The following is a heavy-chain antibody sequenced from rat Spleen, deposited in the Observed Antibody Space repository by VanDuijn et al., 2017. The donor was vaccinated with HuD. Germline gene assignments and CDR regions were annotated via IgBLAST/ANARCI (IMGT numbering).Heavy chain of an antibody. Sequence: QVQLKESGPGLVQPSQTLSLTCTVSGFSLTTNSVHWVRQPPGKGLEWMGVIWTGGSTAYNSSFQSRLSVSRDISKIQVFVRMNSRQTEDTATYYCVRANRESYAHFDYWGQGVMVTVSS. J-gene: IGHJ2*01. CDR1: GFSLTTNS. V-gene: IGHV2-30*01. D-gene: IGHD1-12*01. CDR2: IWTGGST. CDR3: VRANRESYAHFDY.